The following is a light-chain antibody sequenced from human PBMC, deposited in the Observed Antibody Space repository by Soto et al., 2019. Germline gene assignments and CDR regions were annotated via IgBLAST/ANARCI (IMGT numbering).Light chain of an antibody. V-gene: IGLV1-44*01. Sequence: QAVVTQPPSASGTPGQRVTISCSGSSSNIGSNTVHWYQQLPGAAPKLLIYSSDQRPSGVPDRFSGSKSGTSASLAISGLQSDDEADYYCATWDGSLNSPVFGGGTQLTVL. CDR2: SSD. CDR3: ATWDGSLNSPV. CDR1: SSNIGSNT. J-gene: IGLJ2*01.